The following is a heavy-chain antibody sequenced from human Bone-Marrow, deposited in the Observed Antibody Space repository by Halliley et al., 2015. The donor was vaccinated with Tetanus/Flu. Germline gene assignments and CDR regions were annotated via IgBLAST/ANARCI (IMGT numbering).Heavy chain of an antibody. V-gene: IGHV4-59*01. Sequence: MGLGWMPMVPSPVTTIYNPSLNGRVSISMDTSKNQFSLKLGPVTTADTAVYYCAAAPNLNYFDFWGQGTLVSVSS. D-gene: IGHD6-13*01. J-gene: IGHJ4*02. CDR3: AAAPNLNYFDF. CDR2: VPSPVTT.